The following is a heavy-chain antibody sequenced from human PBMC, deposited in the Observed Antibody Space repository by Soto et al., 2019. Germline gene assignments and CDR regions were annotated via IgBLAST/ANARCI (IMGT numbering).Heavy chain of an antibody. V-gene: IGHV1-69*13. CDR1: GGTFSSYA. J-gene: IGHJ3*01. Sequence: SVKVSCKASGGTFSSYAISWVRQAPGQGLEWMGGIIPIFGTANYAQKFQGRVTITADESTSTAYMELSSLRSEDTAVYYCARSTIVLVPAAYDAFDFGGQGKMVTVSS. CDR3: ARSTIVLVPAAYDAFDF. D-gene: IGHD2-2*01. CDR2: IIPIFGTA.